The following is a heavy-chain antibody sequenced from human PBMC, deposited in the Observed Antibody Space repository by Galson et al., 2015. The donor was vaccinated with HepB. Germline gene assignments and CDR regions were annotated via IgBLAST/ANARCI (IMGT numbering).Heavy chain of an antibody. D-gene: IGHD1-20*01. V-gene: IGHV3-30*18. Sequence: SLRLSCAASGFTFSSYGMHWVRQAPGKGLEWVAVISYDGSNKYYADSVKGRFTISRDNSKNTLYLQMNSLRAEDTAVYYCAKDGAVSGKGYYYGMDVWGQGTTVTVSS. CDR2: ISYDGSNK. CDR1: GFTFSSYG. CDR3: AKDGAVSGKGYYYGMDV. J-gene: IGHJ6*02.